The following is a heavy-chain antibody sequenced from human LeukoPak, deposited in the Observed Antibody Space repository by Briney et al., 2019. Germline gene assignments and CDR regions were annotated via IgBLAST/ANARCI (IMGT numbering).Heavy chain of an antibody. V-gene: IGHV3-23*01. J-gene: IGHJ4*02. D-gene: IGHD2-2*01. CDR3: ARGFCSTSRCYLNPFDY. CDR2: MSGSGGTT. Sequence: GGSLRLSCAASGFTFSSYAMTWVRQAPGKGLEWVSAMSGSGGTTYYADSVKGRFAISRDNSKNTLDLQMNSLRAEDTAVFYCARGFCSTSRCYLNPFDYWGQGTLVAVSS. CDR1: GFTFSSYA.